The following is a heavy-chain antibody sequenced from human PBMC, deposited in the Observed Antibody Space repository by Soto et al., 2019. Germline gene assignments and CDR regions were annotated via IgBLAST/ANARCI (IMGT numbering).Heavy chain of an antibody. V-gene: IGHV4-4*07. CDR3: ARVGRAELQDYYDSSGYYFDY. Sequence: SETLSLTCTVSGGSISSYYWSWIRQPAGKGLEWIGRIYTSGSTNYNPSLKSRVTMSVDTSKNQFSLKLSSVTAADTAVYYCARVGRAELQDYYDSSGYYFDYWGQGTLVTVSS. D-gene: IGHD3-22*01. CDR2: IYTSGST. J-gene: IGHJ4*02. CDR1: GGSISSYY.